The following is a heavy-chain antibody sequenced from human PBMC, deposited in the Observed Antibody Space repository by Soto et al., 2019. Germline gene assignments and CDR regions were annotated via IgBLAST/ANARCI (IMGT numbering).Heavy chain of an antibody. CDR3: ARTCGGRGCFDY. CDR1: GGSMTTGFFS. CDR2: SFNSGRS. V-gene: IGHV4-30-4*02. Sequence: PSDTLSLTCSVSGGSMTTGFFSWNWIRQNAGEGLEWIGYSFNSGRSHLNPSFKSRPQIFVDTSRNQFSLGLDSVAAADTALYHCARTCGGRGCFDYCGLGALVT. D-gene: IGHD2-21*01. J-gene: IGHJ4*02.